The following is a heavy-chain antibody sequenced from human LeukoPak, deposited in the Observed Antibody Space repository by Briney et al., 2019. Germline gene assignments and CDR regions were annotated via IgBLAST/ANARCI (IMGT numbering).Heavy chain of an antibody. CDR2: IIPLFGTV. Sequence: SVKVSCKASGGTFSSYAFSWVRQAPGQGLEWMGGIIPLFGTVNYAQKFQDRVTIAADESTSTAYMELSSLRSEDTAVFYCARVGHYYDSSGYYYDYWGQGTLVTVSS. J-gene: IGHJ4*02. D-gene: IGHD3-22*01. CDR1: GGTFSSYA. CDR3: ARVGHYYDSSGYYYDY. V-gene: IGHV1-69*13.